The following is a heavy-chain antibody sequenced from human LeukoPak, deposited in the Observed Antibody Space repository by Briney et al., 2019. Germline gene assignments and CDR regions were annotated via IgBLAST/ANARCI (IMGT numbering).Heavy chain of an antibody. D-gene: IGHD6-19*01. V-gene: IGHV4-4*07. Sequence: PSETLSPTCTVSGGSISPYYWSWIRQPAGKGLEWIGRIYTSRATNYNPSLSSRVTMSLDTSKNQFSLELRSVTAADTAVYYCARNREYSSGWYYFDDWGQGTLVTVSS. CDR2: IYTSRAT. CDR1: GGSISPYY. CDR3: ARNREYSSGWYYFDD. J-gene: IGHJ4*02.